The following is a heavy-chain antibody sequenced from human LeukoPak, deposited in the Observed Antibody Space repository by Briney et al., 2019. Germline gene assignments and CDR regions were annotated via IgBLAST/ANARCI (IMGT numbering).Heavy chain of an antibody. CDR1: GGSISSYY. CDR2: IYYSGST. V-gene: IGHV4-59*12. Sequence: SETLSLTCTVSGGSISSYYWSWIRQPPGKGLEWIGYIYYSGSTYYNPSLKSRVTISVDTSKNQFSLKLSSVTAADTAVYYCARDPGSAAGTDYYYGMDVWGQGTTVFVSS. D-gene: IGHD6-13*01. CDR3: ARDPGSAAGTDYYYGMDV. J-gene: IGHJ6*02.